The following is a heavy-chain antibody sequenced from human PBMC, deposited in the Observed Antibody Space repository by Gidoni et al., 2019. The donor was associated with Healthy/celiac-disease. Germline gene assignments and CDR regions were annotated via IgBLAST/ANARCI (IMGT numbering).Heavy chain of an antibody. V-gene: IGHV1-46*03. Sequence: QVQLVQSLCEVKKPVAAVTVSCKESGSTFTSYYMHWVRQAPGQGLEWMGIINPSGGSTSYEQKFQGRVTMTRDTSTSTVYMELSSLRSEDTAVYYCARGLAVRPDYYFDYWGQGTLVTVSS. CDR2: INPSGGST. CDR3: ARGLAVRPDYYFDY. D-gene: IGHD6-6*01. CDR1: GSTFTSYY. J-gene: IGHJ4*02.